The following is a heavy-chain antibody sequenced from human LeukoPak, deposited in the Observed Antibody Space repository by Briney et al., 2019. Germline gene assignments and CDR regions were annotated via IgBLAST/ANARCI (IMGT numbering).Heavy chain of an antibody. Sequence: PGGSLRLSCVASGFTFSSYWMHWVRQAPGKGLVWVSRINSDGSTINYADSVKGRFTISRDNAKNTLYLQMNSLRAEDTAVYYCARVHGDGYNSRYFDYWGQGTLVTVSS. CDR3: ARVHGDGYNSRYFDY. CDR1: GFTFSSYW. J-gene: IGHJ4*02. V-gene: IGHV3-74*01. CDR2: INSDGSTI. D-gene: IGHD5-24*01.